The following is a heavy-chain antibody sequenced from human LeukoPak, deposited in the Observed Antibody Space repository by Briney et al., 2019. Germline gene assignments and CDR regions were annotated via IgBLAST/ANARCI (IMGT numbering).Heavy chain of an antibody. CDR3: ASLFGVTGKGY. CDR1: GGSISSGSYY. V-gene: IGHV4-61*02. Sequence: SQTLSLTCTVSGGSISSGSYYWSWIRQPAGKGLEWIGRIYTSGSTNYNPSLKSRVTISVDTSKNQFSLKLSSVTAADTAVYYCASLFGVTGKGYWGQGTLVTVSS. CDR2: IYTSGST. D-gene: IGHD1-20*01. J-gene: IGHJ4*02.